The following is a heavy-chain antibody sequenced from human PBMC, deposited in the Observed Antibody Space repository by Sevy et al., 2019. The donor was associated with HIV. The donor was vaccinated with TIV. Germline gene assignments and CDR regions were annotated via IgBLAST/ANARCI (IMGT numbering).Heavy chain of an antibody. CDR1: GYTFTSYG. D-gene: IGHD1-7*01. J-gene: IGHJ4*02. Sequence: ASVKVSCKASGYTFTSYGISWVRQAPGQGLEWMGWISAYNGNTNYARKLQGRVTMTTDTSTSTAYMELRSLRSDDTALYYCARDRRTGTTRIGGLIGYWGQGTLVTVSS. CDR2: ISAYNGNT. CDR3: ARDRRTGTTRIGGLIGY. V-gene: IGHV1-18*01.